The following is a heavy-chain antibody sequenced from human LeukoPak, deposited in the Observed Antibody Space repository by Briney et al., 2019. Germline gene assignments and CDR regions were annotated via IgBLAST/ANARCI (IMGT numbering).Heavy chain of an antibody. CDR1: GFTVNSNY. CDR3: ARGGTLEYFQH. V-gene: IGHV3-48*03. CDR2: ISSSGSTI. Sequence: GGSLRLSCGASGFTVNSNYMAWVRQAPGKGLEWVSYISSSGSTIYYADSVKGRFTISRDNAKNSLYLQMNSLRAEDTAVYYCARGGTLEYFQHWGQGTLVTVSS. J-gene: IGHJ1*01.